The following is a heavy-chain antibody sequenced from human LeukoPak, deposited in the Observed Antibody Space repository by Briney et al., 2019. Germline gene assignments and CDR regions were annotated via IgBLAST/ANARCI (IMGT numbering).Heavy chain of an antibody. CDR3: ARDTRITMVRGIISNGMDV. CDR2: IYYSGST. V-gene: IGHV4-39*07. J-gene: IGHJ6*02. CDR1: GGSISSSSYY. D-gene: IGHD3-10*01. Sequence: SETLSLTCTVSGGSISSSSYYWGWIRQPPGKGLEWIGSIYYSGSTYYNPSLKSRVIISADTSKNRFSLKLSSVTAADTAVYYCARDTRITMVRGIISNGMDVWGQGTTVTVSS.